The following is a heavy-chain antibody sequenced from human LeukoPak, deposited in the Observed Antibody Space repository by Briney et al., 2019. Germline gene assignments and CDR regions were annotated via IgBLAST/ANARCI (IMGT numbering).Heavy chain of an antibody. CDR1: GFTFSSYA. CDR2: ISYDGSNK. CDR3: ARAPRGGLQLNYFDY. V-gene: IGHV3-30-3*01. Sequence: GGSLRLSCAASGFTFSSYAMHWVRQAPGKGLEWVAVISYDGSNKYYADSVKGRFTISRDNSKNTLYLQMNSLRAEDTAVYYCARAPRGGLQLNYFDYWGQGTLVTVSS. D-gene: IGHD5-24*01. J-gene: IGHJ4*02.